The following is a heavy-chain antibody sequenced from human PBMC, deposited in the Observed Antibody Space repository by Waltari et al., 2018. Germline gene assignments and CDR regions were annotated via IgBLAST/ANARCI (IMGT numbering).Heavy chain of an antibody. CDR3: VRGYPDIVATISDY. V-gene: IGHV4-39*07. D-gene: IGHD5-12*01. CDR2: FYKSGTT. CDR1: RSSTSHNNYY. Sequence: QLQLQESGPGLVKPSETLSLTCPVSRSSTSHNNYYWGWVRQPPGKGLEWIGSFYKSGTTYYNPSLKSRVTISVDTSNNQFSLKLNSVTAADTAVYYCVRGYPDIVATISDYWGQGTLVIVSS. J-gene: IGHJ4*02.